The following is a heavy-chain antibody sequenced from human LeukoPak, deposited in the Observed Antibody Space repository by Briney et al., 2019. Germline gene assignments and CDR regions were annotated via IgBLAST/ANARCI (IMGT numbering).Heavy chain of an antibody. CDR3: AKDAVSTSSGYYSSDYFDY. V-gene: IGHV3-23*01. D-gene: IGHD3-22*01. J-gene: IGHJ4*02. Sequence: PGGSLRLSCAASGFTFSSYAMSWVRQAPGKGLEWVSAISGSGGSTYYADCVKGRFTISRDNSKNTLYLQMNSLRAEDTAVYYCAKDAVSTSSGYYSSDYFDYWGQGTLVTVSS. CDR1: GFTFSSYA. CDR2: ISGSGGST.